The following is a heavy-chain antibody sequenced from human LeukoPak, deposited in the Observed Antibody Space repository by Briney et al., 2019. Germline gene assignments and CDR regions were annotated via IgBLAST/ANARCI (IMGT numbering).Heavy chain of an antibody. D-gene: IGHD6-19*01. J-gene: IGHJ4*02. Sequence: GGSLSLSCAGSGFTFSSYEMNWVRQAPGKGLVWVSKISSSGSAIYYADSVKGRFTISRDNAKSTLYLQMNSLRAEDTAVYYCARGGSLGYWGQGTLVTVST. CDR1: GFTFSSYE. V-gene: IGHV3-48*03. CDR2: ISSSGSAI. CDR3: ARGGSLGY.